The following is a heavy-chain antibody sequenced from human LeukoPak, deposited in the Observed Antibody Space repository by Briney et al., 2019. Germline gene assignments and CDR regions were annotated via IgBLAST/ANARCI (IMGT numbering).Heavy chain of an antibody. J-gene: IGHJ4*02. V-gene: IGHV4-59*01. CDR3: ARALYDSSGYYKFDY. D-gene: IGHD3-22*01. CDR2: IYYSGST. Sequence: PSETLSLTCTVSGGSTSSYYWSWIRQPPGKGLEWIGYIYYSGSTNYNPSLKSRVTISVDTSKNQFSLKLSSVTAADTAVYYCARALYDSSGYYKFDYWGQGTLVTVSS. CDR1: GGSTSSYY.